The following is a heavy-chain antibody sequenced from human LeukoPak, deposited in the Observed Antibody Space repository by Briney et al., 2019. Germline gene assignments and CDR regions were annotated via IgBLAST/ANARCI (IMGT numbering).Heavy chain of an antibody. D-gene: IGHD1-26*01. V-gene: IGHV1-2*02. CDR2: INPNSGGT. J-gene: IGHJ4*02. CDR3: ARGSPSYSGSQDTDY. CDR1: GYTFTGYY. Sequence: ASVKVSCKASGYTFTGYYMHWVRQAPGQGLEWMGWINPNSGGTNYAQKFQGRVTMTRDTSISTAYMELSRLRSDDTAVYYCARGSPSYSGSQDTDYWGQGTLVTVSS.